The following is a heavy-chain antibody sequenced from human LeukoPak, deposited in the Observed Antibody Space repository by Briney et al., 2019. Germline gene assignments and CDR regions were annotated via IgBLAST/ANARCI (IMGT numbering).Heavy chain of an antibody. CDR3: ARVSRGNSVGADY. CDR1: GGTFSGYY. D-gene: IGHD4-23*01. V-gene: IGHV4-34*01. Sequence: SETLSLTCAVYGGTFSGYYWSWIRQPPGKGLEWIGEINHSGSTNYNPSLKSRVTISVDTSKNQFSLKLSSVTAADTAMYYCARVSRGNSVGADYWGQGTLVTVSS. CDR2: INHSGST. J-gene: IGHJ4*02.